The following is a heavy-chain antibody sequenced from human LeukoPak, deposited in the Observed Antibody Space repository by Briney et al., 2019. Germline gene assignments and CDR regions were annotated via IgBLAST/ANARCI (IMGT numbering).Heavy chain of an antibody. D-gene: IGHD2-8*01. CDR3: ARLKYCTNGVCYAGFDY. Sequence: GASVKVSCKASGYTFTGYYMHWVRQAPGQGLEWMGRINPNSGDTNFAQKFQGRVTITRDTSADTAYMELSSLRSEDTAVYYCARLKYCTNGVCYAGFDYWGQGTLVTVSS. CDR1: GYTFTGYY. J-gene: IGHJ4*02. V-gene: IGHV1-2*06. CDR2: INPNSGDT.